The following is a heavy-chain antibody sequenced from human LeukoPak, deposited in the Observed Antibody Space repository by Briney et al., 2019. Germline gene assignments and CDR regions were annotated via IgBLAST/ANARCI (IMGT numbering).Heavy chain of an antibody. V-gene: IGHV1-2*02. CDR1: GDTFTVYY. CDR2: INPNSGGT. D-gene: IGHD5-12*01. Sequence: ASVKVSCKASGDTFTVYYMHWGRQAPGQGLEWMGWINPNSGGTNYAQKFQGRVTMTRDTSISTAYMELSRLRSDDTAVYYCARAGVATRASYYFDYWGQGTLVTVSS. J-gene: IGHJ4*02. CDR3: ARAGVATRASYYFDY.